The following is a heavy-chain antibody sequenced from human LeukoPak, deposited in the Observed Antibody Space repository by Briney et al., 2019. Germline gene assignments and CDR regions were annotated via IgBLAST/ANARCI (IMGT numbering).Heavy chain of an antibody. CDR1: GGSISSSSYY. J-gene: IGHJ4*02. CDR2: IYYSGST. V-gene: IGHV4-61*01. CDR3: ARGHYYDSVDY. D-gene: IGHD3-22*01. Sequence: SETLSLTCTVSGGSISSSSYYWSWIRQPPGKGLEWIGYIYYSGSTNYNPSLKSRVTISVDTSKNQFSLKLSSVTAADTAVYYCARGHYYDSVDYWGQGTLVTVSS.